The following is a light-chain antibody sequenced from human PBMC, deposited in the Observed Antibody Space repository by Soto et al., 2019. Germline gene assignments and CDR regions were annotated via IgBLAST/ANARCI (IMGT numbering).Light chain of an antibody. CDR1: QGINSA. Sequence: AIQLTQSPSSLSASVGDRVTITCRASQGINSALAWYQQKPGKAPKLLIYDASSLESGVPSRFSGSGSGTDFTLTISSLQPEDFATYYCQQFNSYPRRVTFGPGTKVDIK. V-gene: IGKV1-13*02. J-gene: IGKJ3*01. CDR3: QQFNSYPRRVT. CDR2: DAS.